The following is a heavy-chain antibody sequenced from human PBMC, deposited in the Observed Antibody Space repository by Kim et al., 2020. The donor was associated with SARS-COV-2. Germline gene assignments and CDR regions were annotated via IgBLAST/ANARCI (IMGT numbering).Heavy chain of an antibody. J-gene: IGHJ4*02. V-gene: IGHV3-11*05. CDR3: ARDRVDYYDSSGYYEVDY. Sequence: GGSLRLSCAASGFTFSDYYMSWIRQAPGKGLEWVSYISSSSYTNYADSVKGRFTISRDNAKNSLYLQMNSLRAEDTAVYYCARDRVDYYDSSGYYEVDYWGQGTLVTVSS. CDR2: ISSSSYT. D-gene: IGHD3-22*01. CDR1: GFTFSDYY.